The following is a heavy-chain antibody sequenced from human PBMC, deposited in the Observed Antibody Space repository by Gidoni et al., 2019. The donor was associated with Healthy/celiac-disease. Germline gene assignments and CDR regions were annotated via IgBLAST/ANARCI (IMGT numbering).Heavy chain of an antibody. CDR1: GFTSSDYY. V-gene: IGHV3-11*06. J-gene: IGHJ6*02. Sequence: QVQLVESGGGLVKPGGSLRLPCAASGFTSSDYYMSWIRQAPGKGLEWVSYISSSSGYTNYADSVKGRFTISRDNAKNSLYLQMNSLRAEDTAVYYCAREVCSSTSCYYDYYGMDVWGQGTTVTVSS. CDR2: ISSSSGYT. D-gene: IGHD2-2*01. CDR3: AREVCSSTSCYYDYYGMDV.